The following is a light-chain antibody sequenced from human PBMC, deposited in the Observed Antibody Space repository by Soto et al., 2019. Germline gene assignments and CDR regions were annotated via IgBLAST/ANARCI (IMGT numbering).Light chain of an antibody. CDR3: QQYGSVPLT. CDR2: GAS. CDR1: ESVSTSY. J-gene: IGKJ4*01. Sequence: IVLTQSPGTLSLSPGERATLSCRASESVSTSYVAWYQQKPGQAPRLLIYGASSRATGIPDRFSGSGSGADFALTISRLEPEDFAVYYCQQYGSVPLTFGGGTKVEIK. V-gene: IGKV3-20*01.